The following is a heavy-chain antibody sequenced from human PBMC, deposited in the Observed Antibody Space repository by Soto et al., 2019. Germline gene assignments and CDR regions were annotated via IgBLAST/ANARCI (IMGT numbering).Heavy chain of an antibody. J-gene: IGHJ4*02. Sequence: EVQLVESGGGLVQPGGSLRLSCAASGFTFSSYEMNWVRQAPGKGLEWVSYISSSGSTIYYADSVKGRFTISRDNAKNSLYLQMNSLRAEDTAVYYCAGENDFWSGYYAYWGQGTLVTVSS. V-gene: IGHV3-48*03. CDR3: AGENDFWSGYYAY. CDR1: GFTFSSYE. D-gene: IGHD3-3*01. CDR2: ISSSGSTI.